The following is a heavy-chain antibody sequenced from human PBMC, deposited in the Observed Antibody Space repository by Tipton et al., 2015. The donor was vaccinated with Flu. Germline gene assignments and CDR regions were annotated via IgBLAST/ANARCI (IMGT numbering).Heavy chain of an antibody. D-gene: IGHD2-2*01. CDR1: GGSISSGGAY. Sequence: LRLSCTVSGGSISSGGAYWTWIRQRPGKGLEWIGGIYYSGSTNYNPSLKSRVTISLDTSKKQFSLQLTSVTAADTAVYYCARDPSLGMPDYFDYWGQGTLVTASS. CDR2: IYYSGST. J-gene: IGHJ4*02. CDR3: ARDPSLGMPDYFDY. V-gene: IGHV4-31*02.